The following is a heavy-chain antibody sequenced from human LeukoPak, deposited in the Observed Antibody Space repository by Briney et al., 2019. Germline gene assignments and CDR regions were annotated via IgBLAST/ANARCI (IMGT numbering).Heavy chain of an antibody. J-gene: IGHJ4*02. CDR2: IYTSGST. CDR1: GGSISIYY. CDR3: ARDHGIAVAGFDY. V-gene: IGHV4-4*07. Sequence: SETLSLTCNVSGGSISIYYCSWIRQPAAQGLALIGRIYTSGSTNYNPSLKSRVTMSVDTSKNQFSLKLSSVTAADTAVYYCARDHGIAVAGFDYWGQGTLVTVSS. D-gene: IGHD6-19*01.